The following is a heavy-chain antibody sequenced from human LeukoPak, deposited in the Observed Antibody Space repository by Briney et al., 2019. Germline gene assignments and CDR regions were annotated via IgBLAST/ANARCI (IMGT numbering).Heavy chain of an antibody. V-gene: IGHV3-53*01. Sequence: PGGSLRLSCAASGFTVSSNYMSWVRQAPGKGLEWVSVINSGGSTYYADSVKGRFTISRDNTNNTLYLQMNSLRAEDTAVYYCATANYDSTGYGCDYWGQGTLVTVSS. CDR2: INSGGST. D-gene: IGHD3-22*01. J-gene: IGHJ4*02. CDR3: ATANYDSTGYGCDY. CDR1: GFTVSSNY.